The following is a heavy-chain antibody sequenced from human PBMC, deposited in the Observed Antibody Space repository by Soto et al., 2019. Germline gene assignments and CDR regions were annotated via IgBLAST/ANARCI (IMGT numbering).Heavy chain of an antibody. CDR3: VRGPDYGDWVDYFDH. V-gene: IGHV3-74*01. CDR1: GFTFRDFW. D-gene: IGHD4-17*01. Sequence: GGSLRLSCAASGFTFRDFWLHWVRQVPGKGLVWVARIDNDGSGTSYADSVRGRFTISRDNAKNTLFLQMSNLGAEDTALYYCVRGPDYGDWVDYFDHWGQGALVTVSS. J-gene: IGHJ4*02. CDR2: IDNDGSGT.